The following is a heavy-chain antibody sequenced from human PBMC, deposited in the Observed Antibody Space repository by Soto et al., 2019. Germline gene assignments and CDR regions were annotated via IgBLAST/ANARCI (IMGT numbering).Heavy chain of an antibody. V-gene: IGHV3-30*18. Sequence: QVQLVESGGGVVQPGRPLRLSCAASGFTFSSYGMHWVRQAPGKGLEWVAVISYDGSNKYYADSVKGRFTISRDNSKNTLYLQMNSLRAEDTAVYYCAKDLTTLYCSSTSCYYYYGMDVWGQGTTVTVSS. CDR2: ISYDGSNK. J-gene: IGHJ6*02. D-gene: IGHD2-2*01. CDR3: AKDLTTLYCSSTSCYYYYGMDV. CDR1: GFTFSSYG.